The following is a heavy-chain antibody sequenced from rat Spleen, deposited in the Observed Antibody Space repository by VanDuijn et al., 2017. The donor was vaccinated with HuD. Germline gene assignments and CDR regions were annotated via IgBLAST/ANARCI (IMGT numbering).Heavy chain of an antibody. CDR2: IVYDGSSI. CDR1: GFTFSDYA. V-gene: IGHV5-17*01. J-gene: IGHJ4*01. D-gene: IGHD1-2*01. Sequence: EVQLVESDGGLVQPGRSLKLSCAASGFTFSDYAMAWVRQAPKKGLEWVASIVYDGSSIYYRDSVKGRFTISRDNAKSILYLQMDSLRSEDTATYYCARGLYSSYIYGVMDAWGQGASVTVSS. CDR3: ARGLYSSYIYGVMDA.